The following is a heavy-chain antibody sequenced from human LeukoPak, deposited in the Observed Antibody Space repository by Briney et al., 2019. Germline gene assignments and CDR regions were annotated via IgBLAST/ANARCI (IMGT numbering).Heavy chain of an antibody. CDR2: ISGSGGST. CDR1: GFSFSSYA. V-gene: IGHV3-23*01. CDR3: AKPQTRITGQFDY. Sequence: GGSLRLSCAASGFSFSSYAMSWVRQAPGKGLEWVSAISGSGGSTYYADSVKGRFTISRDNSKNTLYLQMNSLRAEDTAVYYCAKPQTRITGQFDYWGQGTLVTVSS. D-gene: IGHD1-20*01. J-gene: IGHJ4*02.